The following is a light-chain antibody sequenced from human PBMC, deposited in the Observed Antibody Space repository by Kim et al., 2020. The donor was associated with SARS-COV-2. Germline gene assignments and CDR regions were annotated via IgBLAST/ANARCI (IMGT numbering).Light chain of an antibody. V-gene: IGLV2-14*03. J-gene: IGLJ1*01. Sequence: GQSLTLACAGTSNDVGAYNSVSWYQQHPGTAPKLIIYDVTERASGVSSRFSGTQSGNTASLTISGLRAEDETDYYCSSHTTSSTYVFGSGTKVTVL. CDR1: SNDVGAYNS. CDR3: SSHTTSSTYV. CDR2: DVT.